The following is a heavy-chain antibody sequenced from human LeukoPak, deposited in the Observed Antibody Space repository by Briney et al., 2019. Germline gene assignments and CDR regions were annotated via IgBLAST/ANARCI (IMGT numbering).Heavy chain of an antibody. J-gene: IGHJ4*02. D-gene: IGHD4-17*01. CDR3: ARNFLYGDYACFDY. CDR2: IRSSGSTI. V-gene: IGHV3-48*03. Sequence: GGSLRLSCAASGFTFSSYEMNWVRQAPGKGLEWVSYIRSSGSTIYYADSVKGRFTISRDNAKNSLYLQMNSLRAEDTAVYYCARNFLYGDYACFDYWGQGTLVTVSS. CDR1: GFTFSSYE.